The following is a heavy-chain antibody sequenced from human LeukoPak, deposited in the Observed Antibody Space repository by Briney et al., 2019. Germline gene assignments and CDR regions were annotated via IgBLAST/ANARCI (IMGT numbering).Heavy chain of an antibody. V-gene: IGHV3-73*01. D-gene: IGHD6-13*01. CDR2: IRSKANSYAT. CDR1: GFTFSGSA. Sequence: PGGSLKLSCEASGFTFSGSALHWVRQASGKGLEWVGRIRSKANSYATAYAASVKGRFTISRDDSKNTAYLQMNSLKTEDTAVYYCTRLGQLPDEVYWGQGTLVTVSS. CDR3: TRLGQLPDEVY. J-gene: IGHJ4*02.